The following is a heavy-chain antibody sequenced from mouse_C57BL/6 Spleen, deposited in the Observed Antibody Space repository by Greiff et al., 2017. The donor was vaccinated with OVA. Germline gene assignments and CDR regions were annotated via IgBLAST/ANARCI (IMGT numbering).Heavy chain of an antibody. CDR1: GYAFSSSW. CDR2: IYPGDGAT. Sequence: VQLQESGPELVKPGASVKISCKASGYAFSSSWMNWVKQRPGKGLEWIGRIYPGDGATNYNGKFKGKATLTADKSSSTAYMQLSSRTSEDSAVDFCARCITTVVPYYFDCWGQGTTLTVSS. J-gene: IGHJ2*01. D-gene: IGHD1-1*01. V-gene: IGHV1-82*01. CDR3: ARCITTVVPYYFDC.